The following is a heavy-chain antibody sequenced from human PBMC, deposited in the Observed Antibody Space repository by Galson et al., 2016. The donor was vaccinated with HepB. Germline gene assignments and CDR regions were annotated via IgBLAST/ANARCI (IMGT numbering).Heavy chain of an antibody. CDR2: IKQDGSEI. J-gene: IGHJ1*01. D-gene: IGHD3-10*01. CDR3: ARGWTHYGSGRYYPEYFQY. V-gene: IGHV3-7*01. Sequence: SLRLSCAASGFTFSSFWMSWVRQAPGKGLEWVANIKQDGSEIHYVDSVKGRFTISRDTAKNSLYLQMSSLRADDTAVYYCARGWTHYGSGRYYPEYFQYWGQGTPAIVSS. CDR1: GFTFSSFW.